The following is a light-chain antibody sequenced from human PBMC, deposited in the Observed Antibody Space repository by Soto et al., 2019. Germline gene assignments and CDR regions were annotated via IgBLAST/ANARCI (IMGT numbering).Light chain of an antibody. J-gene: IGLJ1*01. CDR1: SSDVGGYNS. CDR3: CSYAGTYTDV. V-gene: IGLV2-11*01. CDR2: VVT. Sequence: QSVLTQPRSVSGSPGQSVTISCTGTSSDVGGYNSVSWYQQRPGKAPKLMIYVVTKRPSGVPARFSGSKSGNTASLTISGLQAEDEADYYCCSYAGTYTDVFGTGTKLTVL.